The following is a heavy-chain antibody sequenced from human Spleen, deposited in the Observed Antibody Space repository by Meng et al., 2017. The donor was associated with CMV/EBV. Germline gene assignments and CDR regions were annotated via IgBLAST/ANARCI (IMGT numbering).Heavy chain of an antibody. CDR3: ARDVSPDSYGYWTAPDV. Sequence: GESLKISCPASGFTFSSYSMNWVRQAPGKGLEWVSSISSSSSYIYYADSVKGRFTISRDNAKNSLYLQMNSLRAEDTAVYYCARDVSPDSYGYWTAPDVWGQGITVTVSS. CDR2: ISSSSSYI. V-gene: IGHV3-21*01. J-gene: IGHJ6*02. D-gene: IGHD5-18*01. CDR1: GFTFSSYS.